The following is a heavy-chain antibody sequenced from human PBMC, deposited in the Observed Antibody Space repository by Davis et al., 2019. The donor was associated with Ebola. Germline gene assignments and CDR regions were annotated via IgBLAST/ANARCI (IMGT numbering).Heavy chain of an antibody. V-gene: IGHV3-74*01. D-gene: IGHD1-26*01. CDR2: INDDGTNI. Sequence: GESLKISCEASGFTFSRYWMHWVRQAPGKGLEGVARINDDGTNIAHADSVKGRFTISRDNAKNTVYLEMNSLRAEDTAVYYCAKAGDSASPLADYWGQGTLVTVSS. CDR1: GFTFSRYW. CDR3: AKAGDSASPLADY. J-gene: IGHJ4*02.